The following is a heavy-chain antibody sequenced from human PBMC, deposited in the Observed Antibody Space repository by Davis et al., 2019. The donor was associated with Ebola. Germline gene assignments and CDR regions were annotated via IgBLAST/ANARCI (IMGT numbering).Heavy chain of an antibody. Sequence: GESLKISCAASGFTFSSSWVQWVRQAPRKGLVWVFRINSDGSIRSYGDSVKGRFTISRDNAKDSLYLQMNSLRAEDTAVYYCARGSRNMDVWGQGTTVTVSS. J-gene: IGHJ6*02. V-gene: IGHV3-74*01. CDR2: INSDGSIR. CDR3: ARGSRNMDV. CDR1: GFTFSSSW.